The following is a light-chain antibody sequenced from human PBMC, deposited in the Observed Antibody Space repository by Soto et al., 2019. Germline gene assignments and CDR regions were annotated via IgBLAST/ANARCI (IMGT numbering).Light chain of an antibody. CDR3: QQFVTSPTWT. Sequence: EVVLTQSPGTLSLAPGERATLFFRASQSVSSSYLAWYQQKPGHAPRLLIYGASSRATGIPDRFSGSGSGTDFTLTISRLEPEDFALYYCQQFVTSPTWTFGQGTKVDIK. V-gene: IGKV3-20*01. J-gene: IGKJ1*01. CDR2: GAS. CDR1: QSVSSSY.